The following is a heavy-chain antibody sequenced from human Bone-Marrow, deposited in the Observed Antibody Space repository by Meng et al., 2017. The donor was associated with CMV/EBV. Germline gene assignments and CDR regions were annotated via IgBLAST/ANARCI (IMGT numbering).Heavy chain of an antibody. J-gene: IGHJ3*02. D-gene: IGHD2-2*01. CDR3: ARAGIVVVPAAIPHRAFDI. Sequence: GESLKISCAASGFTFSSYSMNWVRQAPGKGLEWVSYISSSSSTIYYADSVKGRFTISRDNAKNSLYLQMNSLRAEDTAVYYCARAGIVVVPAAIPHRAFDIWGQGKMVNVAS. CDR1: GFTFSSYS. V-gene: IGHV3-48*04. CDR2: ISSSSSTI.